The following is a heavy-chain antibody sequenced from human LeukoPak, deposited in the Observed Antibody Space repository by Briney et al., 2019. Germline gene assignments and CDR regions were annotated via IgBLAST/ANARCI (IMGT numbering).Heavy chain of an antibody. CDR3: AKAGTSLDAFDI. J-gene: IGHJ3*02. CDR1: GFTFSSYT. CDR2: MSSSSSYI. Sequence: KPGGSLRLSCAASGFTFSSYTMNWVRQAPGKGLEWVSSMSSSSSYIYYADSVKGRLTISRDNAKNSLYLQMNSLRAEDTALYYCAKAGTSLDAFDIWGQGTMVTVSS. V-gene: IGHV3-21*04. D-gene: IGHD2-2*01.